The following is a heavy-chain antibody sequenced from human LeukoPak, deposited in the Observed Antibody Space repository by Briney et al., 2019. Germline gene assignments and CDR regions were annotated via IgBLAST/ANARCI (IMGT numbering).Heavy chain of an antibody. CDR1: GGSISSTNYY. D-gene: IGHD3-16*01. J-gene: IGHJ2*01. CDR3: ARDDGAFDL. V-gene: IGHV4-39*07. Sequence: SETLSLTCIVSGGSISSTNYYWGWIRQPPGKGLEWIGNIFYSGTHYNPSLKSRVSISLDTSKNQFSLKLTSVTAADTAVYYCARDDGAFDLWGRGTLVTVSS. CDR2: IFYSGT.